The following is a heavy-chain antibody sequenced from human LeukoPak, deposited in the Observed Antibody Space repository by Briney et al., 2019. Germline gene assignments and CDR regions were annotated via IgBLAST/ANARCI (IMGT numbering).Heavy chain of an antibody. Sequence: SQTLSLTCTVSGGSISSGGYSWSWIRQPPGKGLEWIGEINHSGSTNYNPSLKSRVTISVDTSKNQFSLKLSSVTAADTAVYYCARGRGYSYGWVKFDYWGQGTLVTVSS. CDR3: ARGRGYSYGWVKFDY. V-gene: IGHV4-30-2*01. CDR1: GGSISSGGYS. D-gene: IGHD5-18*01. CDR2: INHSGST. J-gene: IGHJ4*02.